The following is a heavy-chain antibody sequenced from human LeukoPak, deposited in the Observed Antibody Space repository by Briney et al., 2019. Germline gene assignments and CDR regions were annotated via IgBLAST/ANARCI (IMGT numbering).Heavy chain of an antibody. J-gene: IGHJ3*02. CDR1: GFTFSSYA. CDR3: AREAPRGSGSYYNPDAFDI. CDR2: ISGSGGST. D-gene: IGHD3-10*01. Sequence: GGSLRLSCAASGFTFSSYAMSWVRQAPGKGLEWVSTISGSGGSTSYADSVKGRFTISRDNSKNTLYLQMNSLRAEDTAVYYCAREAPRGSGSYYNPDAFDIWGQGTMVTVSS. V-gene: IGHV3-23*01.